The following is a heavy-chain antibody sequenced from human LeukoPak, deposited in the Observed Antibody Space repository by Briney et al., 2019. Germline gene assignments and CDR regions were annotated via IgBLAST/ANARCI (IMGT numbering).Heavy chain of an antibody. J-gene: IGHJ3*02. D-gene: IGHD3-10*01. CDR3: ARDHKDEIPLLYGSGTPGGAFDI. Sequence: PSETLSLTCTVSGGSISSSSYYWGWIRQPPGKGLEWIGSIYYSGSTNYNPSLKSRVTISVDKSKNQFSLKLSSVTAADTAVYYCARDHKDEIPLLYGSGTPGGAFDIWGQGTMVTVSS. V-gene: IGHV4-39*07. CDR1: GGSISSSSYY. CDR2: IYYSGST.